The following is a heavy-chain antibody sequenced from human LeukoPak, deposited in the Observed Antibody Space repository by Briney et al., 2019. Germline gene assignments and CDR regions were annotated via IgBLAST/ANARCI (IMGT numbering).Heavy chain of an antibody. CDR2: IYYSGST. V-gene: IGHV4-59*01. D-gene: IGHD3-9*01. CDR1: GGSISSYY. Sequence: PSETLSLTCTVSGGSISSYYWSWLRQPPGKGLEWIGYIYYSGSTNYNPSLKSRVTISVDTSKNQFSLKLSSVTAADTAVYYCERDLFGPKGYDILAPEGAFDPWGQGTLVTVSS. J-gene: IGHJ5*02. CDR3: ERDLFGPKGYDILAPEGAFDP.